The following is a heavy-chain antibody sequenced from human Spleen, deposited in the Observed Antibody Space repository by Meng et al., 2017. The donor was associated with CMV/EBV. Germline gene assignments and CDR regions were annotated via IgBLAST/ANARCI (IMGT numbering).Heavy chain of an antibody. CDR2: INHSGST. D-gene: IGHD1-26*01. V-gene: IGHV4-34*01. J-gene: IGHJ6*02. CDR1: GGSFSDYY. CDR3: ARVWELPPYYYYGMDV. Sequence: SETLSLTCAVYGGSFSDYYWSWIRQPPGKGLEWIGEINHSGSTNYNPSLKSRVTISVDTSKNQFSLKLSSVTAADTAVYYCARVWELPPYYYYGMDVWGQGTTVTVSS.